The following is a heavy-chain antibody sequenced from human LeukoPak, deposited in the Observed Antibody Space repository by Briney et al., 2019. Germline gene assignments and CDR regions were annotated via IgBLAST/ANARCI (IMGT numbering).Heavy chain of an antibody. D-gene: IGHD3-10*01. V-gene: IGHV4-61*02. CDR1: SASISSGNYY. CDR2: SYTSGST. Sequence: SQTLSLTCTASSASISSGNYYWSWIRQPAGKGLEWLGRSYTSGSTNYNPSLKSRVTISLDTSKNQLSLKLSSVTAAETAVYFCAREEVRGVIGGNYMDVWGKGTTVTVSS. J-gene: IGHJ6*03. CDR3: AREEVRGVIGGNYMDV.